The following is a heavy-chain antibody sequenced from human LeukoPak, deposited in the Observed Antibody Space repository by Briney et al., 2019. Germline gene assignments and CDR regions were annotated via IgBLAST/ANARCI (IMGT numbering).Heavy chain of an antibody. CDR1: GFTFSSYA. CDR2: ISYDGSNK. J-gene: IGHJ5*02. V-gene: IGHV3-30*04. CDR3: ARVVVGALGGIDP. Sequence: GGSLRLSCAASGFTFSSYAMHWVRQAPGKGLEWVAVISYDGSNKYYADSVKGRFTISRDNAKNTLYLQMNSLRAEDTAVYYCARVVVGALGGIDPWGQGTLVTVSS. D-gene: IGHD1-26*01.